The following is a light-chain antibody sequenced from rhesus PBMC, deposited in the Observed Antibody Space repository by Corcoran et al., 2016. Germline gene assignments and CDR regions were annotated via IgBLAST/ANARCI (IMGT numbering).Light chain of an antibody. CDR2: GAS. Sequence: ETVVTQSPATLALSPGERATLSCRASQSVGSYLAWYQQKPGQAPRLLIYGASTGATGIPDRFSGRVSGTDFTLPISSLEPEDVGVYYCRQSGNLWTFGQGTKVEVK. CDR1: QSVGSY. CDR3: RQSGNLWT. V-gene: IGKV3-24*04. J-gene: IGKJ1*01.